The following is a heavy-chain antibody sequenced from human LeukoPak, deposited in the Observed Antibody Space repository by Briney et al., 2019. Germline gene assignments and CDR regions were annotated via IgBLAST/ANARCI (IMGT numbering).Heavy chain of an antibody. J-gene: IGHJ3*02. V-gene: IGHV3-23*01. CDR1: GFTFSSYA. CDR3: AKGLYDSSGYYFDAFDI. Sequence: PGGSLRLSCAASGFTFSSYAMSWVRQAPGKGLEWVSAISGSGVSTYYADSVKGGFTISRDNSKNTLYLQMNSLRAEDTAVYYCAKGLYDSSGYYFDAFDIWGQGTMVTVSS. CDR2: ISGSGVST. D-gene: IGHD3-22*01.